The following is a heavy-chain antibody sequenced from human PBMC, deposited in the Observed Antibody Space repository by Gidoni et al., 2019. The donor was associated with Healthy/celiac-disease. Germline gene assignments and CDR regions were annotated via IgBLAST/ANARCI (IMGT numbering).Heavy chain of an antibody. CDR3: ARFDSSGLHY. CDR1: GYTLTSYY. D-gene: IGHD3-22*01. V-gene: IGHV1-46*01. J-gene: IGHJ4*02. Sequence: QVQLVQSGAEVKKPGASVKVSCKASGYTLTSYYMHWVRQAPGQGLEWMGIIRVTMTRYTSTSTVYMELSSLRSEDTAVYYCARFDSSGLHYWGQGTLVTVSS.